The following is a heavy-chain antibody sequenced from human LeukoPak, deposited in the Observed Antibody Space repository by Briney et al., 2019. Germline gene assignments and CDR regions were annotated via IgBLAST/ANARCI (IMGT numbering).Heavy chain of an antibody. V-gene: IGHV1-2*06. J-gene: IGHJ6*03. Sequence: ASVKVSCKASGYTFTGYYMHWVRQAPGQGLEWMGRINPNSGGTNYAQKFQGRVTMTRDTSISTAYMELSRLRSDDTAVYYCARKIAAAGGALDYYYYYMDVWGKGTTVTVSS. CDR2: INPNSGGT. CDR1: GYTFTGYY. CDR3: ARKIAAAGGALDYYYYYMDV. D-gene: IGHD6-13*01.